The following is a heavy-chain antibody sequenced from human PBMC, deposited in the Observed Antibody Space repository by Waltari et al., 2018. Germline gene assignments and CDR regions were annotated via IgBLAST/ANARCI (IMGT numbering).Heavy chain of an antibody. V-gene: IGHV4-34*01. CDR1: GGSFSGYY. D-gene: IGHD6-19*01. CDR3: ARGLGEQWLVPGY. J-gene: IGHJ4*02. Sequence: QVQLQQWGAGLLKPSETLSLTCAVYGGSFSGYYWSWIRQPPGKGLEWIGEINHSGRTNYNPSLKSRVTISVDTSKNQFSLKLSSVTAADTAVYYCARGLGEQWLVPGYWGQGTLVTVSS. CDR2: INHSGRT.